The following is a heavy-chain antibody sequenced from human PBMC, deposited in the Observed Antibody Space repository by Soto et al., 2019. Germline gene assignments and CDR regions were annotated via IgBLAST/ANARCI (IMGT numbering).Heavy chain of an antibody. CDR1: GGSISSGGYS. D-gene: IGHD5-18*01. Sequence: SETLSLTCAVSGGSISSGGYSWSWIRQPPGKGLEWIGCIYHSGSTYYNPSLKSRVTISVDRSKDQFSLKLSSVTAADTAVYYCARGGYSYGYETYWFDPWGQGTLVTVSS. CDR2: IYHSGST. CDR3: ARGGYSYGYETYWFDP. V-gene: IGHV4-30-2*02. J-gene: IGHJ5*02.